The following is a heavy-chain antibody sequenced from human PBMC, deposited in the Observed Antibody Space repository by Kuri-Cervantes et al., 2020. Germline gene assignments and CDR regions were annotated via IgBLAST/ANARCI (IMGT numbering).Heavy chain of an antibody. CDR2: IYYSGSV. Sequence: ADTLCLTGRFSATSISSCYWSWIRQSPGKGMEWIGNIYYSGSVTYNPSLRSRVSISVDTAKNQFSLKLTSVTAADTAVYYCASENWVSNGVQYHYFMDVWGKGTTVTVSS. J-gene: IGHJ6*04. CDR1: ATSISSCY. D-gene: IGHD2-8*01. CDR3: ASENWVSNGVQYHYFMDV. V-gene: IGHV4-59*01.